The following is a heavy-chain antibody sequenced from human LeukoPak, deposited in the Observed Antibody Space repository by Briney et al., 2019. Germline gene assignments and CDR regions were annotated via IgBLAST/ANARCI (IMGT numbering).Heavy chain of an antibody. CDR3: ARFRSSSYYFDY. V-gene: IGHV1-8*01. D-gene: IGHD6-6*01. CDR2: VNPKSGNV. J-gene: IGHJ4*02. CDR1: RYTFTTFD. Sequence: ASVKVSCKALRYTFTTFDINWVRQATGQGVEWMGWVNPKSGNVGYAQNFQGRVTITTNISISTAYVELSSLRSEDMAVYYCARFRSSSYYFDYWGQGTLVTVSS.